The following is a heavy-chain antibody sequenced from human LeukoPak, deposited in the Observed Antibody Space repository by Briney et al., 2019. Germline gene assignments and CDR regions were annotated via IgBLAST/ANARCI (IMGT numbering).Heavy chain of an antibody. J-gene: IGHJ4*02. CDR2: ISSSSSTI. D-gene: IGHD3-22*01. CDR3: ARVIVVAGKFDYFDY. CDR1: GFTFSSYS. V-gene: IGHV3-48*04. Sequence: GGSLRLSCAASGFTFSSYSMNWVRQAPGKGLEWVSYISSSSSTIYYADSVKGRFTISRDNAKNSLSPQMNSLGAEDTASYYCARVIVVAGKFDYFDYWGQGTLVTVSS.